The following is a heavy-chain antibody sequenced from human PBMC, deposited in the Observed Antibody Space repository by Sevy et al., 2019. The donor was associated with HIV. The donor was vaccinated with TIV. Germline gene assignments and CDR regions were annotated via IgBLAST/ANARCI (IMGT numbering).Heavy chain of an antibody. Sequence: GGSLRLSCAASGFTFSSYAMHWVRQAPGEGLEWVAVISYDGSNKYYADSVKGRFTISRDNSKNTLYLQMNSLRAEDTAVYYCAREGGWLQYYYYMDVWGKGTTVTVSS. D-gene: IGHD5-12*01. V-gene: IGHV3-30-3*01. J-gene: IGHJ6*03. CDR2: ISYDGSNK. CDR3: AREGGWLQYYYYMDV. CDR1: GFTFSSYA.